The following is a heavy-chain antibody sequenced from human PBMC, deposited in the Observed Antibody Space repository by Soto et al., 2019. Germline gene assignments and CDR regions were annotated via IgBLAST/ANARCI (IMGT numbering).Heavy chain of an antibody. Sequence: QVHLVQSGAEVKKPGASVKVSCKASGYTFTSYGITWVRQAPGQGLGWMGWISAHYGNTDYAQQPQGRVIVPRDTPTSTAHMELRSLRSDDRAVYYCARGRYGDYWGQGALVTVSS. CDR3: ARGRYGDY. CDR1: GYTFTSYG. J-gene: IGHJ4*02. V-gene: IGHV1-18*01. D-gene: IGHD1-1*01. CDR2: ISAHYGNT.